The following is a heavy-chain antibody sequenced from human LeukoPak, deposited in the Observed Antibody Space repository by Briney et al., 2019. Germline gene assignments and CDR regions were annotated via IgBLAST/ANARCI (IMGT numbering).Heavy chain of an antibody. CDR2: ISAYNGNT. V-gene: IGHV1-18*01. J-gene: IGHJ4*02. Sequence: ASVKVSCKASGYTFTSYGISWVRQAPGQGLEWMGWISAYNGNTNYAQKLQGRVTITADKSTSTAYMELSSLRSEDTAVYYCARDYGGNSANYWGQGTLVTVSS. CDR1: GYTFTSYG. D-gene: IGHD4-23*01. CDR3: ARDYGGNSANY.